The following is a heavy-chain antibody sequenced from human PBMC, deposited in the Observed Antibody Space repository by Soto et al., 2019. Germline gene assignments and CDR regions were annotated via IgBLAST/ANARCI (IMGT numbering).Heavy chain of an antibody. D-gene: IGHD6-19*01. CDR2: INPNSGGT. V-gene: IGHV1-2*04. CDR3: AREESKAVAGYYYYYYGMDV. J-gene: IGHJ6*02. Sequence: ASVKVSCKASGYTFTGYYMHWVRQAPEQGLEWMGWINPNSGGTNYAQKFQGWVTMTRDTSISTAYMELSRLRSDDTAVYYCAREESKAVAGYYYYYYGMDVWGQGTTVTVSS. CDR1: GYTFTGYY.